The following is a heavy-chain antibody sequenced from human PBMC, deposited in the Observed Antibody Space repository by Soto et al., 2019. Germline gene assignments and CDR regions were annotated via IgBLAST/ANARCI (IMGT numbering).Heavy chain of an antibody. CDR2: ISYEGSKK. CDR3: AKDLYYYDSSGSYGGTFDI. D-gene: IGHD3-22*01. J-gene: IGHJ3*02. CDR1: RFIFSIYV. Sequence: SLSLSCAASRFIFSIYVIHWVRQDPGKGLEWVAVISYEGSKKYYADSERGRLTISRDNSKNTLYLQMDSLRAVDSAVYYCAKDLYYYDSSGSYGGTFDIWGQGT. V-gene: IGHV3-30*18.